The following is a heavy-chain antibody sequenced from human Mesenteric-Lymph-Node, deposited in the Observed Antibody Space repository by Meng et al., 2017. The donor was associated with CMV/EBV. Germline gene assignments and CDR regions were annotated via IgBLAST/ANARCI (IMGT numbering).Heavy chain of an antibody. CDR2: IRYDGSNK. Sequence: GESLKISCAASGFSFSSYGLNWVRQAPGRGLEWVAFIRYDGSNKYYADSVKGRFTISRDNSKNTLYLQMNSLRAEDTAVYYCARDTFWGAFDIWGQGTMVTVSS. J-gene: IGHJ3*02. D-gene: IGHD2/OR15-2a*01. V-gene: IGHV3-30*02. CDR3: ARDTFWGAFDI. CDR1: GFSFSSYG.